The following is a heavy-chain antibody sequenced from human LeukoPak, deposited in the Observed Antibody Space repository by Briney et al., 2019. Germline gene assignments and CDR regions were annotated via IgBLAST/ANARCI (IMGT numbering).Heavy chain of an antibody. CDR1: GGSISSYY. J-gene: IGHJ4*02. D-gene: IGHD3-22*01. V-gene: IGHV4-59*08. CDR3: ARHEIDSSGPFDY. CDR2: IYYSGST. Sequence: PSETLSLTCTVSGGSISSYYWSWIRQPPGKGLEWIGYIYYSGSTNYNPSLKSRVTISVDTSKNQFSLKLSSVTAADTAVYYCARHEIDSSGPFDYWGQGTLVTVSS.